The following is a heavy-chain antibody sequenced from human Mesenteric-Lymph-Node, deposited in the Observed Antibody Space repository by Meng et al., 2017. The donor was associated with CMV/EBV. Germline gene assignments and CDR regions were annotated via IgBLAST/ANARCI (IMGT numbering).Heavy chain of an antibody. CDR1: GDSISSTNW. CDR2: VYHSGST. D-gene: IGHD3-3*01. CDR3: ARGRGITIFGVAHPGYFDY. J-gene: IGHJ4*02. Sequence: SETLSLTCTVSGDSISSTNWWSWVRQPPGKGLEWIGEVYHSGSTNYNPSLESRVTILVDKSKNQFSLKLTSVTAADTAVYYCARGRGITIFGVAHPGYFDYWGQGTLVTVSS. V-gene: IGHV4-4*02.